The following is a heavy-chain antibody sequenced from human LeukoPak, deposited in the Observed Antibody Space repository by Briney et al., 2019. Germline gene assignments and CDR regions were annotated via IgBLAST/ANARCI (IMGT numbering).Heavy chain of an antibody. CDR2: INHSGST. D-gene: IGHD4-17*01. V-gene: IGHV4-34*01. Sequence: SETLSLTCAVYGGSFSGNYWRWIRQPPGKGLEWIGEINHSGSTNYNPSLKTRVTISVDTSKNQFSLKLSLVTAADTAVYYCARDDYGDYRRANWFDPWGQGTLVTVSS. CDR1: GGSFSGNY. CDR3: ARDDYGDYRRANWFDP. J-gene: IGHJ5*02.